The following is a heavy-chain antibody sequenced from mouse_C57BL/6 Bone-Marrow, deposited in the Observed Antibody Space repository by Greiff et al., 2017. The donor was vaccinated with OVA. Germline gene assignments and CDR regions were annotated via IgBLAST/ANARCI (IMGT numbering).Heavy chain of an antibody. CDR1: GYTFTSYD. Sequence: VQLQQSGPELVKPGASVKLSCKASGYTFTSYDINWVKQRPGQGLAWIGWIYPRDGSTKYNEKFKGKATLTVDTSSSTAYMELHSLTSEDSAVYFCARRSTMVTTEAWFAYWGQGTLVTVSA. J-gene: IGHJ3*01. CDR3: ARRSTMVTTEAWFAY. V-gene: IGHV1-85*01. CDR2: IYPRDGST. D-gene: IGHD2-2*01.